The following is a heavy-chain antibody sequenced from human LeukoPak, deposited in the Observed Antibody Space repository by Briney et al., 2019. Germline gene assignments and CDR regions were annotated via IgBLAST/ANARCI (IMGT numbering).Heavy chain of an antibody. Sequence: ASVKVSCKASGYTFTSYDINWVRQATGQGLEWMGWMSPNSGNTGYAQKFQGRVTITRNTSISTAYMELSSLRSEDTAVYYCARGPQWEPLDYWGQGTLVTVYS. CDR2: MSPNSGNT. CDR1: GYTFTSYD. J-gene: IGHJ4*02. V-gene: IGHV1-8*03. D-gene: IGHD1-26*01. CDR3: ARGPQWEPLDY.